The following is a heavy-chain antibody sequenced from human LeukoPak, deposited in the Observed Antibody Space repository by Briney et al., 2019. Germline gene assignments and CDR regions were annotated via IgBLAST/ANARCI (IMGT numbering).Heavy chain of an antibody. CDR2: IYYSGST. V-gene: IGHV4-59*08. J-gene: IGHJ4*02. CDR3: ARLGTSGSELDY. Sequence: SETLSLTCTVSGGSISSYYWSWIRQPPGKGLEWIGYIYYSGSTNYNPSLKSRVTISVDTSKNQFSLKPSSVTAADTTVYYCARLGTSGSELDYWGQGTLVTVSS. D-gene: IGHD1-26*01. CDR1: GGSISSYY.